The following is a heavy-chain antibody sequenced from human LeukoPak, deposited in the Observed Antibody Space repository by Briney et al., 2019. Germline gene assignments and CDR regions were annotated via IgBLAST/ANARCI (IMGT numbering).Heavy chain of an antibody. D-gene: IGHD3-16*02. CDR1: GGSISSSSYY. Sequence: KPSETLSLTCTVSGGSISSSSYYWGWIRQPPGKGLEWIGSIYYSGSTYYNPSLKSRVTISVGTSKNRFSLKLSSVTAADTAVYYCAGSHDYVWGSYRYDYWGQGTLVTVSS. CDR2: IYYSGST. V-gene: IGHV4-39*01. CDR3: AGSHDYVWGSYRYDY. J-gene: IGHJ4*02.